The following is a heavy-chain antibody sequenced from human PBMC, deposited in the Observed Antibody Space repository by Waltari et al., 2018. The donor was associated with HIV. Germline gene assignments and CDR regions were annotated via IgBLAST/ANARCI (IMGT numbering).Heavy chain of an antibody. CDR3: ARDGQGPRGFDQ. V-gene: IGHV3-33*01. CDR2: IWYDGSHE. D-gene: IGHD3-10*01. J-gene: IGHJ4*02. CDR1: GFTFSSYG. Sequence: QVQLLESGGGVVQPGRSLRLSCAASGFTFSSYGMHWVRQAPGKGLEWVALIWYDGSHEYYVDSVKGRFTTSRDNSRKTLDLQMNSLRVEDTAVYYCARDGQGPRGFDQWGQGTLVTVAS.